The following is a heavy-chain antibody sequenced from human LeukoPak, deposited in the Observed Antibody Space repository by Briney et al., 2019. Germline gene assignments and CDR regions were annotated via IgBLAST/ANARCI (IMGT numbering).Heavy chain of an antibody. V-gene: IGHV3-48*03. Sequence: PGGSLRLSCAASGFAFSSYEMNWVRQAPGKGLEGVSCISSSGSTIYYADSVKGRFTISRDNAKNSLYVHMYSIRAEEPVVPYCAKLSGSRDYWGQGTLVTVSS. CDR1: GFAFSSYE. D-gene: IGHD5-18*01. CDR2: ISSSGSTI. CDR3: AKLSGSRDY. J-gene: IGHJ4*02.